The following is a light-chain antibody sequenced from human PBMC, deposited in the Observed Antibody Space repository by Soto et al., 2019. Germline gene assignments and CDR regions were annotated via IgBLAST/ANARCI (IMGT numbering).Light chain of an antibody. Sequence: EVVMTQSPATVPVSLGGRVTLSCRASQSVGSNLAWYQQKPGQPPRLLIYEASKRDTGVPTRFSGSGSGTEFTLTISSLQSEDFAVYYCQQYNNWPTWTFGQGTKVDIK. J-gene: IGKJ1*01. CDR3: QQYNNWPTWT. V-gene: IGKV3D-15*01. CDR2: EAS. CDR1: QSVGSN.